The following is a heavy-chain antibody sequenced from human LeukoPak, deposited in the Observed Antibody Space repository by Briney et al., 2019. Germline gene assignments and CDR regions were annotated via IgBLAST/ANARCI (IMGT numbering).Heavy chain of an antibody. CDR1: GGSISSYY. Sequence: SETLSLTCTVSGGSISSYYWSWIRQPAGKGLEWIGRIYTSGSTNYNPSLKSRVTMSVDTSKNQFSLKLSSVTAADTAVYYCARLGYCSSTSCSGNYFDYWGQGTLVTVSS. D-gene: IGHD2-2*01. V-gene: IGHV4-4*07. CDR3: ARLGYCSSTSCSGNYFDY. J-gene: IGHJ4*02. CDR2: IYTSGST.